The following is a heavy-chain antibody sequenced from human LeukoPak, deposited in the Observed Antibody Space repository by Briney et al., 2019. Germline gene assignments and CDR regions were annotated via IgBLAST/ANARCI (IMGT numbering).Heavy chain of an antibody. V-gene: IGHV4-4*09. CDR3: ARHAYSSSPFDY. J-gene: IGHJ4*02. CDR1: GGSISSYY. CDR2: IYTSGST. Sequence: SETLSLTCTVSGGSISSYYWGWIRQPPGKGLEWIGYIYTSGSTNYNPSLKSRVTISVDTSKNQFSLKLSSVTAADTAVYYCARHAYSSSPFDYWGQGTLVTVSS. D-gene: IGHD6-6*01.